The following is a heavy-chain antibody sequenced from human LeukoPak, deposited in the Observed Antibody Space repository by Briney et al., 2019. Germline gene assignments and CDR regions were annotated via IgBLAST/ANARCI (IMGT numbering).Heavy chain of an antibody. J-gene: IGHJ4*02. CDR2: IIPIFGTA. Sequence: GASVKVSCKASGGTFSSYAISWVRQAPGQGLEWMGGIIPIFGTANYAQKFQGRVTITTDESTSTAYMELSSLRSEDTAVYYCARGPSITIFGVVIGLDYWGQGTLVTVSS. CDR3: ARGPSITIFGVVIGLDY. V-gene: IGHV1-69*05. CDR1: GGTFSSYA. D-gene: IGHD3-3*01.